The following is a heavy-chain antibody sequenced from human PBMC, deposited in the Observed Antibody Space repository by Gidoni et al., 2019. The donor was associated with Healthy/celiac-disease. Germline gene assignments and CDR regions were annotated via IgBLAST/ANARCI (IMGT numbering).Heavy chain of an antibody. CDR1: GGSLSGYY. J-gene: IGHJ5*02. V-gene: IGHV4-34*01. Sequence: QVQLQQWGAGLLKPSETLSLTCAVYGGSLSGYYWSWIRQPPGKGLEWIGEINHSGSTNYNPSLKSRVTISVDTSKNQFSLKLSSVTAADTAVYYCARGLRYYDFWSGLGSWFDPWGQGTLVTVSS. CDR2: INHSGST. CDR3: ARGLRYYDFWSGLGSWFDP. D-gene: IGHD3-3*01.